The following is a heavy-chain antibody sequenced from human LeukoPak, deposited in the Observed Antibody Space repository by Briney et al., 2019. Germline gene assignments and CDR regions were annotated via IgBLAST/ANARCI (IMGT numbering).Heavy chain of an antibody. CDR2: IKQDGSEK. CDR3: ARCAGVGATLTYYYYYGMDV. D-gene: IGHD1-26*01. Sequence: GGSLRLSCAASGFTFSSYWMSWVRQAPGEGLEWVANIKQDGSEKYYVDSVKGRFTISRDNAKTSLYLQMNSLRAEDTAVYYCARCAGVGATLTYYYYYGMDVWGQGTTVTVSS. J-gene: IGHJ6*02. V-gene: IGHV3-7*01. CDR1: GFTFSSYW.